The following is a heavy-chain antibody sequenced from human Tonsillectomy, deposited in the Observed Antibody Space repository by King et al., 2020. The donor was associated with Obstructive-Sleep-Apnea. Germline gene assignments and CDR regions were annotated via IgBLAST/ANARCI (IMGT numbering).Heavy chain of an antibody. CDR1: GFTFSSYA. J-gene: IGHJ4*02. CDR3: ARDRMTAALWAFDY. V-gene: IGHV3-30*04. Sequence: VQLVESGGGVVQPGRSLRLSCAASGFTFSSYAMHWVRQAPGKGLEWVAVISYDGSNKYYADSVKGRFTISRDNSKNTLYLQMNSLKAEDTAVYYCARDRMTAALWAFDYWGQGTLVTVSS. D-gene: IGHD2-21*02. CDR2: ISYDGSNK.